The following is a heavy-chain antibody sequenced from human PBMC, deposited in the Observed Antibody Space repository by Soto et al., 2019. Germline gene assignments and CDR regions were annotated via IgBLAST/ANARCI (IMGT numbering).Heavy chain of an antibody. V-gene: IGHV4-59*01. J-gene: IGHJ6*02. CDR2: LYNTGST. CDR1: GASISRYY. D-gene: IGHD2-21*02. Sequence: SETLSLTCTVSGASISRYYWSWIRQSPGKGLEWIGYLYNTGSTIYNPSLKSRVTISVDTSKNQFSLKMNSVTAADTAVYYCARDLWGYCGVGCYPLDVWGQGTTVTVSS. CDR3: ARDLWGYCGVGCYPLDV.